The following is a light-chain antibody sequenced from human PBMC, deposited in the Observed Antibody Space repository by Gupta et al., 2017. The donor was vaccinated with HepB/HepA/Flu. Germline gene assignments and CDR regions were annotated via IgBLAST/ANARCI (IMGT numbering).Light chain of an antibody. V-gene: IGKV4-1*01. CDR3: QQDDNTPVT. Sequence: DFVMTQSPDSLAVSLGERATINCTSSPSGLYSSNNKNYLAWYQQKPGQPPKLLIYWASTRASGVPDRFSGRGSGTDFTLTISSLQAEDVAVYYCQQDDNTPVTFGGGTKVEIK. CDR2: WAS. CDR1: PSGLYSSNNKNY. J-gene: IGKJ4*01.